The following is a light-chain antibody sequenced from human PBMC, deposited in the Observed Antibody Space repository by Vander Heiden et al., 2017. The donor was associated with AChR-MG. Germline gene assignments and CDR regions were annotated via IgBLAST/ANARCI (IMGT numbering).Light chain of an antibody. J-gene: IGLJ2*01. CDR1: SSYVGAYNY. CDR2: DVT. CDR3: SSYTSNSTVV. Sequence: QSALTQPASVSASPGQSITLPCTGTSSYVGAYNYVSWYQKHPGKAPKRMIYDVTYRPSGISNRFSGSKSGNTASLTISGLQAEDEADYYCSSYTSNSTVVFGGGTKLTVL. V-gene: IGLV2-14*03.